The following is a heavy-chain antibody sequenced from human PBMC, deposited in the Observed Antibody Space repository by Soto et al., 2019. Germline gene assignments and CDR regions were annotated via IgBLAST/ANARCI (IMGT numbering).Heavy chain of an antibody. V-gene: IGHV3-33*01. D-gene: IGHD5-18*01. CDR1: GFSRSGYG. CDR2: IWYDGIRK. Sequence: QVQLVESGGGVIQPGRSLRLSCEVSGFSRSGYGIHWVRQAPGKGLEWVAVIWYDGIRKNYADSVRGRFTVSRDSSKNMVYLQMDSLKVEDTALYYCARDVDTTSHFNRFDPWGQGVMVSVSS. J-gene: IGHJ5*02. CDR3: ARDVDTTSHFNRFDP.